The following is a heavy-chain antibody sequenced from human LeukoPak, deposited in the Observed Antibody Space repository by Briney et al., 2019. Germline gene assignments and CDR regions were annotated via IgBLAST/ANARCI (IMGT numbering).Heavy chain of an antibody. CDR3: AREPPVFYCSSTSCPGDY. J-gene: IGHJ4*02. CDR2: ISSSSSYI. Sequence: GGSLRLSCAASGFTFSSYSMNWVRQAPGKGLEWVSSISSSSSYIYYADSVKGRFTISRDNAKNSLYLQMNSLRAEDTAVYYCAREPPVFYCSSTSCPGDYWGQGTLVTVSS. D-gene: IGHD2-2*01. V-gene: IGHV3-21*01. CDR1: GFTFSSYS.